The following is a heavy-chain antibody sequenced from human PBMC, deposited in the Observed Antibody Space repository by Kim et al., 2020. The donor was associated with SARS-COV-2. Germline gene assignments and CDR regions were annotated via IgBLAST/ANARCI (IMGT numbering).Heavy chain of an antibody. V-gene: IGHV5-51*01. J-gene: IGHJ4*02. CDR2: IYPGDSDT. Sequence: GESLKISCKGSGYSFTSYWIGWVRQMPGKGLEWMGIIYPGDSDTRYSPSFQGQVTISADKSISTAYLQWSSLKASDTAMYYCARQNYDILTGHYYFDYWGQGTLVTVSS. CDR1: GYSFTSYW. CDR3: ARQNYDILTGHYYFDY. D-gene: IGHD3-9*01.